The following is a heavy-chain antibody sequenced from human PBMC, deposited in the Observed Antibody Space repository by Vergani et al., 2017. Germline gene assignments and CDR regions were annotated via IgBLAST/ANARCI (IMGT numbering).Heavy chain of an antibody. CDR3: AKATYGSGSHNWFDP. D-gene: IGHD3-10*01. Sequence: EVQLVESGGGLVQPGRSLRLSCAASGFTFDDYAMHWVRQAPGKGLEWVSGISWNSGSIGYADSVKGRFTISRDNAKNSLYLQMNSLRAEDTALYYRAKATYGSGSHNWFDPWGQGTLVTVSS. CDR2: ISWNSGSI. V-gene: IGHV3-9*01. CDR1: GFTFDDYA. J-gene: IGHJ5*02.